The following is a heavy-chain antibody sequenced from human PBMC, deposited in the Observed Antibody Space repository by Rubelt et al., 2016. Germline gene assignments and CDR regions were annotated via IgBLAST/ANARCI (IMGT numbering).Heavy chain of an antibody. D-gene: IGHD6-13*01. CDR3: ARDEPAALVDY. CDR2: IYYRGST. V-gene: IGHV4-39*07. CDR1: GGSISSSSYY. J-gene: IGHJ4*02. Sequence: QLHLQESGPGLVKPSETLSLTCTVSGGSISSSSYYWGWIRQPPGKGLEWIGSIYYRGSTYYNPSFQSRVAISVDTSKSQFSLKLSSVTAADTAVYYCARDEPAALVDYWGQGTLVTVSS.